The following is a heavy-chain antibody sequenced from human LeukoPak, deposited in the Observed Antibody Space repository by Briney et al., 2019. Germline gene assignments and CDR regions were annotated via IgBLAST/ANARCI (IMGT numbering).Heavy chain of an antibody. V-gene: IGHV3-48*04. CDR2: ISSSGSTI. J-gene: IGHJ4*02. CDR3: ARGVERQFDY. Sequence: PGGSLRLSCAASGFTFSSYAMHWVRQAPGKGLEWVSYISSSGSTIYYADSVKGRFTISRDNAKNSLYLQMNSLRAEDTAVYYCARGVERQFDYWGQGTLVTVSS. CDR1: GFTFSSYA. D-gene: IGHD2-15*01.